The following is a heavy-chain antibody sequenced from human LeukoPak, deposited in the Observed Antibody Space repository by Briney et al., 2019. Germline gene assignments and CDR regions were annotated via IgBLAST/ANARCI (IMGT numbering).Heavy chain of an antibody. D-gene: IGHD6-6*01. V-gene: IGHV4-34*01. CDR2: INHGGST. Sequence: PSETLSLTCAVYGGSFSGYYWSWIRQPPGKGLEWIGEINHGGSTNYNPSLKSRVTISVDTSKNQFSLKLSSVTAADTAVYYCAPRSLDVWGKGTTVTVSS. J-gene: IGHJ6*04. CDR1: GGSFSGYY. CDR3: APRSLDV.